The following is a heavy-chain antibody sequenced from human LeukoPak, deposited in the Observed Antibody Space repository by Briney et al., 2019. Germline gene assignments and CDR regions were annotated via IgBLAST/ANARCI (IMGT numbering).Heavy chain of an antibody. CDR1: GGSISSGDYY. CDR3: ARVVVVVPAAVLRTRFDP. V-gene: IGHV4-30-4*08. J-gene: IGHJ5*02. CDR2: VYYSGST. D-gene: IGHD2-2*01. Sequence: PSQTLSLTCTVSGGSISSGDYYWSWNRQPPGKGLEWIGYVYYSGSTYYNPSLKSRVTISVDTSKNQFSLKLSSVTAADTAVYYCARVVVVVPAAVLRTRFDPWGQGTLVTVSS.